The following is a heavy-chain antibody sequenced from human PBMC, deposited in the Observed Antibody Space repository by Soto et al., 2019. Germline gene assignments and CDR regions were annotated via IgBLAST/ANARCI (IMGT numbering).Heavy chain of an antibody. CDR3: VRTSLVVAVATREDF. V-gene: IGHV3-74*01. CDR2: IDSDGSRI. Sequence: EVQLVESGGGLVQPGESLRLSCAASGFTFSNYWMHWVRQAPGKGLEWVSRIDSDGSRITYADFVKGRFTISRDNAKNTVYLHMNSLTAEDTVVYYGVRTSLVVAVATREDFWGQGTLVTVSS. CDR1: GFTFSNYW. J-gene: IGHJ4*02. D-gene: IGHD2-15*01.